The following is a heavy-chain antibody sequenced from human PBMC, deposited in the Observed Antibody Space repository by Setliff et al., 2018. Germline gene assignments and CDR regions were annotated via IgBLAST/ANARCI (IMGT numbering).Heavy chain of an antibody. CDR3: ARVRDCSGGICHRGFHHYMDV. J-gene: IGHJ6*03. Sequence: SVKVSCKASGGTFSTYAIDWVRQAPGQGLEWMGGIIPMFGTTNYAQRFRGRVTITADESTTTAYLELSSLRSEDTAVYYCARVRDCSGGICHRGFHHYMDVWGKGTTVTVSS. CDR1: GGTFSTYA. V-gene: IGHV1-69*13. D-gene: IGHD2-15*01. CDR2: IIPMFGTT.